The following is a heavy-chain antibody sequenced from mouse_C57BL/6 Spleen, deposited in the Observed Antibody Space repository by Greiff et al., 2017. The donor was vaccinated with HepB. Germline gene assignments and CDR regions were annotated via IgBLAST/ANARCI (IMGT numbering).Heavy chain of an antibody. J-gene: IGHJ1*03. CDR3: ARRGYYYGSSPEYFDV. D-gene: IGHD1-1*01. CDR1: GFTFSDYG. V-gene: IGHV5-17*01. Sequence: EVKLVESGGGLVKPGGSLKLSCAASGFTFSDYGMHWVRQAPEKGLEWVAYISSGSSTIYYADTVKGRFTISRDNAKNTLFLQMTSLRSEDTAMYDCARRGYYYGSSPEYFDVWGTGTTVTVSS. CDR2: ISSGSSTI.